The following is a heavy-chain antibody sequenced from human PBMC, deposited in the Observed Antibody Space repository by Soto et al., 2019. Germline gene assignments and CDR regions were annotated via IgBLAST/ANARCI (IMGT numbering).Heavy chain of an antibody. CDR3: ARDHSGSYYSSWYFDL. CDR2: INSDGSST. D-gene: IGHD1-26*01. CDR1: GFTFSSYW. V-gene: IGHV3-74*01. Sequence: EVQLVESGGGLVQSGGSLRLSCAASGFTFSSYWMHWVRQAPGKGLVWVSRINSDGSSTSYADSVKGRFTISRDNAKNTLDLQLTSLSAEDTAVYYCARDHSGSYYSSWYFDLWGRGTLVTVSS. J-gene: IGHJ2*01.